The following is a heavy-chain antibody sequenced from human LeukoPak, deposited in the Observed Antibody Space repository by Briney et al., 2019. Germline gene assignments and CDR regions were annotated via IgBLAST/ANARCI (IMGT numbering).Heavy chain of an antibody. V-gene: IGHV3-48*03. CDR3: ARVLHHCSSTSCSFDY. CDR1: GFTFSSYE. Sequence: GGSLRLSCAASGFTFSSYEMNWVRQAPGKGLEWVSYISSSGSTIYYADSVKGRFTISRDNAKNSLYLQMNSLRAEDTAVHYCARVLHHCSSTSCSFDYWGQGTLVTVSS. CDR2: ISSSGSTI. D-gene: IGHD2-2*01. J-gene: IGHJ4*02.